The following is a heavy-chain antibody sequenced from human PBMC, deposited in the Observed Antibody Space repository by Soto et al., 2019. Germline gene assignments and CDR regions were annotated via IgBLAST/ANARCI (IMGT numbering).Heavy chain of an antibody. CDR3: ARGRGYCSGGNCYGGVWYFDL. J-gene: IGHJ2*01. Sequence: EVQLVESGEGLVQPGGSLRLTCAASGFTFSAYAMHWVRQAPGKGLEFVSAISINGDITYYADSVKGRFTISRDNSKHTLYLQMGSLRAEDLAVYYCARGRGYCSGGNCYGGVWYFDLWGRGTLVTVSS. CDR1: GFTFSAYA. D-gene: IGHD2-15*01. CDR2: ISINGDIT. V-gene: IGHV3-64*02.